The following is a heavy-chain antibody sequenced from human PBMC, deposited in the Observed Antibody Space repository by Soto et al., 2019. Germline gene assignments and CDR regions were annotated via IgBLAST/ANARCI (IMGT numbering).Heavy chain of an antibody. CDR2: IYYSGST. D-gene: IGHD1-26*01. J-gene: IGHJ5*02. Sequence: QLQLQESGPGLVKPSETLSLTCTVSGGSISSSSYYWGWIRQPPGKGLEWIGSIYYSGSTYYNPSLKSRVTISGDTSKNQFYLKLSSVTAADTAVYYCARLGGSYRSWFDPWGQGTLVTVSS. CDR3: ARLGGSYRSWFDP. V-gene: IGHV4-39*01. CDR1: GGSISSSSYY.